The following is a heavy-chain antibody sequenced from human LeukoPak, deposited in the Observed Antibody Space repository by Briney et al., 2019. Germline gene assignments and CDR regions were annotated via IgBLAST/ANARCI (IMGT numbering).Heavy chain of an antibody. CDR1: GGSISSSDYY. CDR2: TFYSGTT. Sequence: PSETLSLTCTVSGGSISSSDYYWGRIRQPPGKGLEWIASTFYSGTTHYNPSHQSRVTMSVDTSKNQFSLKLSSVTAADTAVYYCARVNTLGVPSPWGQGILVTVSS. V-gene: IGHV4-39*01. D-gene: IGHD3-16*01. CDR3: ARVNTLGVPSP. J-gene: IGHJ5*02.